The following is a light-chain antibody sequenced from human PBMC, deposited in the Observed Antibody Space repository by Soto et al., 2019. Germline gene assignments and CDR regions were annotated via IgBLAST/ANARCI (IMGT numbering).Light chain of an antibody. CDR3: HQYHSSPRT. Sequence: DIVMTQSPDSLAVSLGERATINCKSSQSIFYNKYHLAWYQQKPGQPPKLLINWASTRELGVPDRFSGSGSGTDFTLAISSLQAEDVAVYYCHQYHSSPRTFGQGTKVEIK. J-gene: IGKJ2*01. CDR1: QSIFYNKYH. CDR2: WAS. V-gene: IGKV4-1*01.